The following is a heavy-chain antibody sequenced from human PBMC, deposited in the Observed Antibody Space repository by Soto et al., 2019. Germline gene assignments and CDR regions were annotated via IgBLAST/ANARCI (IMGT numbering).Heavy chain of an antibody. Sequence: GGSLRLSCAASGFTFSSYSMNWVRQAPGKGLEWVSSISSSSSYIYYADSVKGRFTISRDNAKNSLYLQMNSLRAEDTAVYYCASGGSSLNFDSWGQGTLVTVSS. J-gene: IGHJ4*02. CDR2: ISSSSSYI. CDR3: ASGGSSLNFDS. CDR1: GFTFSSYS. V-gene: IGHV3-21*01. D-gene: IGHD6-6*01.